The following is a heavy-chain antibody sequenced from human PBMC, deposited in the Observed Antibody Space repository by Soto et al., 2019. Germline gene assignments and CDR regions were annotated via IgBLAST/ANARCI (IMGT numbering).Heavy chain of an antibody. V-gene: IGHV3-74*01. D-gene: IGHD6-19*01. Sequence: EVQLVESGGGLVQPGGSLRLSCAASGFTFSSYWMHWVRQAPGKGLVWVSRINRDGSSISYADSVKGRFTISRDNAKNTLYVQMNRLRAEDTAVYYCARVDSSGWSLEPNRHSLFDYWGQGTLVTVSS. CDR1: GFTFSSYW. CDR3: ARVDSSGWSLEPNRHSLFDY. CDR2: INRDGSSI. J-gene: IGHJ4*02.